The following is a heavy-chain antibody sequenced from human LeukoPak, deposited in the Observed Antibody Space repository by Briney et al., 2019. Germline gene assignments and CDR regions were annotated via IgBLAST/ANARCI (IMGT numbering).Heavy chain of an antibody. V-gene: IGHV3-23*01. CDR3: AKLPWYGELLYPADY. D-gene: IGHD3-10*01. Sequence: GGSLRLSCAASGFTFSSYDMSWVRQAPGKGLEWVSGISGSGGSTFYADSVKGRFTISRDNSKNTLYLQMNSLRAEDTAVYYCAKLPWYGELLYPADYWGQGTLVTVSS. J-gene: IGHJ4*02. CDR1: GFTFSSYD. CDR2: ISGSGGST.